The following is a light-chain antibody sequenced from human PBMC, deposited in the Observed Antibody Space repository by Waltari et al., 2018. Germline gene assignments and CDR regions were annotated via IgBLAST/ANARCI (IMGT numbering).Light chain of an antibody. CDR1: ESVLYNSNNKNY. J-gene: IGKJ1*01. CDR3: PQYYSTPQT. CDR2: WAS. V-gene: IGKV4-1*01. Sequence: IVMTQSPDSLTVSLGERATINCKSSESVLYNSNNKNYLAWYQQKPGQPPKLLIYWASTRESGVPDRFSGSGSGTDFTLTISSLQAEDVAVYYCPQYYSTPQTFGQGTKVEIK.